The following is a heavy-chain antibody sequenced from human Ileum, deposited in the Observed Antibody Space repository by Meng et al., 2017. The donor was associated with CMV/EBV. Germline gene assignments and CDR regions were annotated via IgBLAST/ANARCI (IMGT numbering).Heavy chain of an antibody. J-gene: IGHJ3*02. Sequence: GGSLRLSCAASIFTFSAYDMNWVRQAPGQGLEWVSSISSGSTYMYYADSVKGRFTISRNNARNSLYLQMNSLRAEDTAVYFCARMVTDFHDAFDIWGQGKRVTVAS. CDR1: IFTFSAYD. CDR3: ARMVTDFHDAFDI. CDR2: ISSGSTYM. V-gene: IGHV3-21*01. D-gene: IGHD2-21*02.